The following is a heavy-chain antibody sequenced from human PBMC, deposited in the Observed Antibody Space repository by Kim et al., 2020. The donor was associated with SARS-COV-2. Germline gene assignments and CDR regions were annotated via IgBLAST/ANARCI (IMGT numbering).Heavy chain of an antibody. Sequence: GGSLRLSCAASGFTFSDYYMSWIRQAPGKGLEWVSYISSSSSHTNYADSVKGRFTISRDNAKNSLYLQMNSLRAEDTAVYYCARVGYDYVWGSYRDYYYYYGVDGGGQGTAATVS. CDR2: ISSSSSHT. J-gene: IGHJ6*02. CDR1: GFTFSDYY. D-gene: IGHD3-16*02. V-gene: IGHV3-11*05. CDR3: ARVGYDYVWGSYRDYYYYYGVDG.